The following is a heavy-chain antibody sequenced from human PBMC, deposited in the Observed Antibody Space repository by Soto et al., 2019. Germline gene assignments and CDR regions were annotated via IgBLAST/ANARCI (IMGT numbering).Heavy chain of an antibody. J-gene: IGHJ3*02. D-gene: IGHD7-27*01. CDR1: GFTFNKHA. CDR3: DKAELGMDALDI. V-gene: IGHV3-23*01. Sequence: EAQLLESGGDLVQPGGSLRLSCEASGFTFNKHAINWVRQAPGKGLEWVSSISGLGNRVYYADSVKGRFTISRDNSKNTVYLQMSSLRAEDTAIFYCDKAELGMDALDIWGPGTAVTVSS. CDR2: ISGLGNRV.